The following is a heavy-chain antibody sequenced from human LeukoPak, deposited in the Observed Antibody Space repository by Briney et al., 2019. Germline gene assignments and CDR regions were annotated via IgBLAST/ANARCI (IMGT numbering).Heavy chain of an antibody. CDR3: SRGVPAAPIDY. CDR1: GGSISSYY. Sequence: PSETLSLTCTVSGGSISSYYWSWVRQPPGKGLEWVGYIYTSGSTNYNPSLKSRVTISVATSKNQFSLKLSSVTAADTAVQYCSRGVPAAPIDYWGQGTLVTVSS. V-gene: IGHV4-4*09. CDR2: IYTSGST. D-gene: IGHD2-2*01. J-gene: IGHJ4*02.